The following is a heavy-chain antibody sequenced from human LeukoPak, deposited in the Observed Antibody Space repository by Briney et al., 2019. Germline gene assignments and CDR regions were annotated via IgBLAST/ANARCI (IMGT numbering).Heavy chain of an antibody. CDR3: ARPVSGSSGWYYNY. V-gene: IGHV4-34*01. Sequence: SETLSLTRAVYAGSFSGFYCGWIRQPPGKGLEWIGEINHSGSTNYNPSLKSRVTISVDTSKNQFSLKLSSVTAADTAVYYCARPVSGSSGWYYNYWGQGTLVTVSS. CDR1: AGSFSGFY. J-gene: IGHJ4*02. D-gene: IGHD6-19*01. CDR2: INHSGST.